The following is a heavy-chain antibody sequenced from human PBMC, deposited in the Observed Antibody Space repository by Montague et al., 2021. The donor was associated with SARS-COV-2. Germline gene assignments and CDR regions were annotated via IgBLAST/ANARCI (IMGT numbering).Heavy chain of an antibody. J-gene: IGHJ4*02. V-gene: IGHV4-59*08. CDR1: GGSISSYF. CDR3: ARGFDY. CDR2: IYYSAFP. Sequence: SETLSLTCTVSGGSISSYFWSWIRQPPGKGLERIAYIYYSAFPNSNPSPKSRVTRSVDTAQTQFSLRLRSVTAADTTVYYCARGFDYWGQGTLVTVSS.